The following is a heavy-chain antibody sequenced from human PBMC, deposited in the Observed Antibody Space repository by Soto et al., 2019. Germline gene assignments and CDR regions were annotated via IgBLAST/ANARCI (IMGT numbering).Heavy chain of an antibody. CDR3: ARVREWELLGALGY. V-gene: IGHV3-30-3*01. J-gene: IGHJ4*02. Sequence: QVQLVEYGRDVVQPGRSLRLSCAATGFTFSSYSMQWVRQAPGKGLEWVAVISYDGSNKYYADSVKGRFTISRDNSKNTLYLQMNSLRAEDTAVYYCARVREWELLGALGYWGQGTLVTVSS. D-gene: IGHD1-26*01. CDR2: ISYDGSNK. CDR1: GFTFSSYS.